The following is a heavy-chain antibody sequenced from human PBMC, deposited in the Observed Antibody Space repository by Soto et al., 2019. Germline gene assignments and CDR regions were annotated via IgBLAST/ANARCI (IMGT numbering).Heavy chain of an antibody. CDR3: ATFMTGTGPGWGRASEY. CDR2: IYYSGST. CDR1: GGSISSYY. D-gene: IGHD3-10*01. V-gene: IGHV4-59*01. Sequence: SETLSLTCTVSGGSISSYYWNWIRQPPGTGLEWIGYIYYSGSTNYNPSLKSRVIISVDTSKNQFSLKLSSVTAADTAVYYCATFMTGTGPGWGRASEYWGQGTRVTVSS. J-gene: IGHJ4*02.